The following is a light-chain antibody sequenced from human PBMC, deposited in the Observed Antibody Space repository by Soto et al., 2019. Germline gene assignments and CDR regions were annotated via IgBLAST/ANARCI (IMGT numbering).Light chain of an antibody. Sequence: DIQMTQSPSTLSASVGDRVTITCRASQSISTWLAWYQQEPGKAPKLLIHKASSLQSGVPSRFSGSGSETDFTLTISGLQPDDFATYYCQQSSSSSWTFGEGTKVDI. CDR3: QQSSSSSWT. J-gene: IGKJ1*01. CDR1: QSISTW. V-gene: IGKV1-5*03. CDR2: KAS.